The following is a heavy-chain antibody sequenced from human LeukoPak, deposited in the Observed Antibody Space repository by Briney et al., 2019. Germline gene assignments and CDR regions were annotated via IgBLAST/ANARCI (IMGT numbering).Heavy chain of an antibody. CDR3: ARGSAYCSSTSCYAQTSPYYFDY. Sequence: ASVKVSCKASGYTFTSYGISWVRQAPGQGLEWMGIINPSGGSTSYAQKFQGRVTMTRNTSTSTVYMELSSLRSEDTAVYYCARGSAYCSSTSCYAQTSPYYFDYWGQGTLVTVSS. D-gene: IGHD2-2*01. CDR1: GYTFTSYG. J-gene: IGHJ4*02. CDR2: INPSGGST. V-gene: IGHV1-46*01.